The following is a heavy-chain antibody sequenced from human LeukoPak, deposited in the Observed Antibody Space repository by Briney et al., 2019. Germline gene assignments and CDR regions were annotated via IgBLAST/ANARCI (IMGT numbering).Heavy chain of an antibody. D-gene: IGHD3-22*01. CDR3: AREVNYYDSSDGYFDY. CDR1: GGSISSSSYY. V-gene: IGHV4-31*03. CDR2: IYYSGST. J-gene: IGHJ4*02. Sequence: SETLSLTCTVSGGSISSSSYYWSWIRQHPGKGLEWIGYIYYSGSTYYNPSLKSRVTISVDTSKNQFSLKLSSVTAADTAVYYCAREVNYYDSSDGYFDYWGQGTLVTVSS.